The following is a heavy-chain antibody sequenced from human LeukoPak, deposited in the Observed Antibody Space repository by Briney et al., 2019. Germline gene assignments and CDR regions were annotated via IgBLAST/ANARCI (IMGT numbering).Heavy chain of an antibody. CDR2: ISGSGGST. V-gene: IGHV3-23*01. J-gene: IGHJ4*02. D-gene: IGHD1-26*01. CDR1: GFTFSSYA. CDR3: AKDGLSGSYGT. Sequence: GGSLRLSCAASGFTFSSYAMSWVRQAPGKGLEWVSAISGSGGSTYYADSVRGRFTISRDNSKNTLYLQMNSLRAEDTAVYYCAKDGLSGSYGTWGQGTLVTVSS.